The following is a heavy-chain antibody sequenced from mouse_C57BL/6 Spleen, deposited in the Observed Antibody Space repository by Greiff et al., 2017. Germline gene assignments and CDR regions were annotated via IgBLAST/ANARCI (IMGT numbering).Heavy chain of an antibody. CDR2: ISSGSSTN. J-gene: IGHJ4*01. CDR1: GFTFSDYG. V-gene: IGHV5-17*01. Sequence: EVQLQQSGGGLVKPGGSLKLSCAASGFTFSDYGMHWVRQAPEKGLEWVAYISSGSSTNYYADTVKGRFTISRDNAKNTLFLQMTSLRSEDTAMYYCARGKRYAMDYWGQGTSVTVSS. CDR3: ARGKRYAMDY. D-gene: IGHD2-1*01.